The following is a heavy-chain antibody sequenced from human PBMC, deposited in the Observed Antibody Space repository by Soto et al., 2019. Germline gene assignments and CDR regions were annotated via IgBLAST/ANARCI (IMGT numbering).Heavy chain of an antibody. Sequence: GGSLRLSCAASGFTFSSYSMNWVRQAPGKGLEWVSYISSSSSTIYYADSVKGRFTISRDNAKNSLYLQMNSLRAEDTAVYYCALSIAGTEWAFDIWGQGTMVTVSS. CDR1: GFTFSSYS. CDR2: ISSSSSTI. J-gene: IGHJ3*02. D-gene: IGHD6-6*01. V-gene: IGHV3-48*01. CDR3: ALSIAGTEWAFDI.